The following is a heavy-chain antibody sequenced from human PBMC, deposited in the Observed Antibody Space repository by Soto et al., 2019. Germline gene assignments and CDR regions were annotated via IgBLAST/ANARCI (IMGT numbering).Heavy chain of an antibody. V-gene: IGHV5-51*01. CDR2: IYPGDSDT. Sequence: GESLKISCKGSGYSFTSYWIGWVRQMPGKGLEWMGIIYPGDSDTRYSPSFQGQVTISADKSISTAYLQWSSLKASDTAMYYCARQGYYYGSGSYYFCDYWGQGTLVTVSS. CDR1: GYSFTSYW. CDR3: ARQGYYYGSGSYYFCDY. J-gene: IGHJ4*02. D-gene: IGHD3-10*01.